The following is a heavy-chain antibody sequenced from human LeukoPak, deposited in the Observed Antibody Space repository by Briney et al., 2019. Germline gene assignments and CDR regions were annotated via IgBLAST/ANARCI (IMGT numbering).Heavy chain of an antibody. D-gene: IGHD6-6*01. CDR3: ARGRGSSSYVAFDY. CDR2: INHSGST. Sequence: SETLSLTCAVYGGSFSGYYWSWIRQPPGKGLEWIGEINHSGSTNYNPSLKSRVTISVDTSKNQFSLKLSSVTAADTAVYYCARGRGSSSYVAFDYWGQGTQVTVSS. V-gene: IGHV4-34*01. J-gene: IGHJ4*02. CDR1: GGSFSGYY.